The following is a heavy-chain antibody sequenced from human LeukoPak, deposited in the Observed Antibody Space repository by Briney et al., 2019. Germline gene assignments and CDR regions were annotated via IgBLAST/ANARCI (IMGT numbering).Heavy chain of an antibody. CDR1: GDSVSSNSAA. D-gene: IGHD1-26*01. V-gene: IGHV6-1*01. J-gene: IGHJ5*02. CDR3: ARSYEGYSGSYGWFDP. CDR2: TYYRSKWYN. Sequence: SQTLSLTCVISGDSVSSNSAAWNWIRQSPSRGLEWLGRTYYRSKWYNDYAVSVKSRITINPDTSKNQFSLQLNSVTPEDTAVYYCARSYEGYSGSYGWFDPWGQGTLVAVSS.